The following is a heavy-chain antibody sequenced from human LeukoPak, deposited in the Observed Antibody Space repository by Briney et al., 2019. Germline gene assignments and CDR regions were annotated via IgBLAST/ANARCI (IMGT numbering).Heavy chain of an antibody. CDR3: ARGGGIAVAGLPFDY. CDR1: GGSFSGYY. CDR2: IYYSGST. V-gene: IGHV4-34*01. D-gene: IGHD6-19*01. J-gene: IGHJ4*02. Sequence: PSETLSLTCAVYGGSFSGYYWSWIRQPPGKGLEWIGSIYYSGSTYYNPSLKSRVTISVDTSKNQFSLKLSSVTAADTAVYYCARGGGIAVAGLPFDYWGQGTLVTVSS.